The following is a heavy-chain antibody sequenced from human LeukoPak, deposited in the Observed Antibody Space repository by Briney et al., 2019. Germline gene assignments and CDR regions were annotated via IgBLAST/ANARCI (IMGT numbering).Heavy chain of an antibody. J-gene: IGHJ6*02. Sequence: SETLSLTCTVSGGSISSYYWIWIRQPPGKGLEWIGYIYYSGSTNYNPSLKSRVTITVVTSKNQFSLKLSSVTAADTAVYYCARVGYCSSTSCYLSAGRYYGMDVWGQGTTVTVSS. CDR3: ARVGYCSSTSCYLSAGRYYGMDV. CDR2: IYYSGST. D-gene: IGHD2-2*01. V-gene: IGHV4-59*08. CDR1: GGSISSYY.